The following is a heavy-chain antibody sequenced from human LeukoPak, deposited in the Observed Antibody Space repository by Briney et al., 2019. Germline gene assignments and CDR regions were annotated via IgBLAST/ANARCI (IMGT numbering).Heavy chain of an antibody. Sequence: GGSLRLSCAASGFTFSSYGMHWVRQAPGKGLEWVAVISYDGSKNYYGDSVKGRFTISRDNSKNTVYLQMNGLRAEDTAVYSCAKDVQSTPYYYYGMDVWGQGTTVTVSS. CDR2: ISYDGSKN. D-gene: IGHD2-15*01. V-gene: IGHV3-30*18. CDR1: GFTFSSYG. J-gene: IGHJ6*02. CDR3: AKDVQSTPYYYYGMDV.